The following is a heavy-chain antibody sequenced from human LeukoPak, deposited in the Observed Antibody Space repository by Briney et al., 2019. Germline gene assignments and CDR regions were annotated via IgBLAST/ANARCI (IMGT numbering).Heavy chain of an antibody. CDR2: IKQDGSEK. CDR3: SRSLNS. V-gene: IGHV3-7*01. J-gene: IGHJ4*02. Sequence: PGGSLRLSCAASGFSFNLFHMNWVRQAPGKGLEWVANIKQDGSEKYYVDSVKGRFTISRDNAKNSVYLQMHSLRAEDTAVYYCSRSLNSWGQGTLVTVSS. CDR1: GFSFNLFH.